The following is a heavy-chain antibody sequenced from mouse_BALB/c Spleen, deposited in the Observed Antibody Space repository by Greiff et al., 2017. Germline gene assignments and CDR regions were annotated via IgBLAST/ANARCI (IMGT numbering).Heavy chain of an antibody. CDR2: IDPSDSET. D-gene: IGHD2-13*01. CDR1: GYSFTSYW. Sequence: QVQLQQSGPQLVRPGASVKISCKASGYSFTSYWMHWVKQSPGQGLEWIGMIDPSDSETRLNPKFKDKSTLTVDKTSSTDYMQLSSPTSEDSAVYYCSRKGPCDEGYAMDYWGQGTSVTVSS. V-gene: IGHV1S127*01. CDR3: SRKGPCDEGYAMDY. J-gene: IGHJ4*01.